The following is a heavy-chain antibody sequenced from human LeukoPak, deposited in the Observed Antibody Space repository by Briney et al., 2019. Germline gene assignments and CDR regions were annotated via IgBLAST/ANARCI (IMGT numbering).Heavy chain of an antibody. V-gene: IGHV1-8*01. CDR3: ASVSGLLGAFDI. Sequence: ASVKVSCKASGYTFTSYDINWVRQATGQGLEWMGWMNPNSGNTGYAQKFQGRVTMTRDTSTSTVYMELSSLRSEDTAVYYCASVSGLLGAFDIWGQGTMVTVSS. J-gene: IGHJ3*02. CDR1: GYTFTSYD. D-gene: IGHD3-10*01. CDR2: MNPNSGNT.